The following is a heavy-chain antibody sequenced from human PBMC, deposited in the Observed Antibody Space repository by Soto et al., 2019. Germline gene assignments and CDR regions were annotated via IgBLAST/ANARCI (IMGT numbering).Heavy chain of an antibody. CDR3: ATEAVWFGDLSKYGMDV. Sequence: SETLSLTCTVSGDSNSAYYWTWIRQPPGKGLEWIGNIHHSGSTNYNPSLKSRVTISVDTSKNQFSLKLSSVTAADTAVYYCATEAVWFGDLSKYGMDVWGQGTTVTVSS. CDR1: GDSNSAYY. D-gene: IGHD3-10*01. CDR2: IHHSGST. V-gene: IGHV4-59*01. J-gene: IGHJ6*02.